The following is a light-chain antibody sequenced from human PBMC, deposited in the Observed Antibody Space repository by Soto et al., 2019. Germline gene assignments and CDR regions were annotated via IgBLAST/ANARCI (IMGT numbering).Light chain of an antibody. V-gene: IGKV1-39*01. CDR2: GAS. CDR1: QSISRY. CDR3: QQSYSSPRT. J-gene: IGKJ1*01. Sequence: DIQMTQSPSSLSASVGDRVTITCRASQSISRYLNWYQQKPEKAPKLLIYGASNSQSGVPSRFSGSGSGTDFTLTISSLQPEDFATYHCQQSYSSPRTFGQGTKVDIK.